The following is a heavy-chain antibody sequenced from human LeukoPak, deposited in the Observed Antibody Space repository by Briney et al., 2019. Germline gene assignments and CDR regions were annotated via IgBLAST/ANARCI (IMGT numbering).Heavy chain of an antibody. J-gene: IGHJ4*02. D-gene: IGHD3-16*01. CDR1: RLTFSSYW. CDR3: TRINYG. Sequence: PGGSLRLSCAASRLTFSSYWMHWVRQAPGKGLMWVSRINSDGSTTSYADSVKGRFTISRDNAKNTLYLQMNSLRVEDTAVYYCTRINYGWGQGTLVTVSS. CDR2: INSDGSTT. V-gene: IGHV3-74*01.